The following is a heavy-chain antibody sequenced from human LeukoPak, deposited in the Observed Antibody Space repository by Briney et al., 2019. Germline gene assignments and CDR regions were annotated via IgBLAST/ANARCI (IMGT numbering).Heavy chain of an antibody. CDR3: ARDSYSGDYGNYYYMDV. CDR1: GFTVSSKY. D-gene: IGHD4-17*01. V-gene: IGHV3-53*05. Sequence: QPGGSLRLSCAASGFTVSSKYMSWVRQAPGKGLEWVSVIYSGGSTYYADSVEGRFVISRDNAKNTLFLHMNSLRGEDTAVYYCARDSYSGDYGNYYYMDVWGKGTTVTISS. J-gene: IGHJ6*03. CDR2: IYSGGST.